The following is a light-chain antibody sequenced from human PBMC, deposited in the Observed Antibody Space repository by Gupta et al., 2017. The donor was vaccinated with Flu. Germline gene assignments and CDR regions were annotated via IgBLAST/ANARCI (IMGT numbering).Light chain of an antibody. Sequence: KVTISCSGKSSNIENNYVAWYQHLPVTAPKLIIYETDKQPSGIPDRFSGSKSGTSATLGITGVQTGDEADYYCGTWDNSLSAWVFGGGTKLTVL. V-gene: IGLV1-51*02. CDR3: GTWDNSLSAWV. J-gene: IGLJ3*02. CDR1: SSNIENNY. CDR2: ETD.